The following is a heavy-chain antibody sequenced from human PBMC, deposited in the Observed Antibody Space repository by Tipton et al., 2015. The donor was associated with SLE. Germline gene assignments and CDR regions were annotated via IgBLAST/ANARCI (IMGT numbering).Heavy chain of an antibody. CDR3: AKGRSSTWYVDY. D-gene: IGHD6-13*01. J-gene: IGHJ4*02. Sequence: SGGGRFTISRDDSKSIAYLQMNSLKTEDTAVYYCAKGRSSTWYVDYWGRGTLVTVSS. V-gene: IGHV3-49*02.